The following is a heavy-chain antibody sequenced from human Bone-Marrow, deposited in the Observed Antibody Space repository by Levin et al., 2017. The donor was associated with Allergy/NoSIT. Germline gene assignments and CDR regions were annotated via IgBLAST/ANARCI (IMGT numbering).Heavy chain of an antibody. CDR3: STFPLGI. CDR2: IKSESDGGAT. D-gene: IGHD7-27*01. V-gene: IGHV3-15*01. CDR1: GFSFTKAW. J-gene: IGHJ4*02. Sequence: PGGSLRLSCTTSGFSFTKAWMSWARQTPGKGLEWVGRIKSESDGGATDYASPVRDRFTISRDDSKNTLYLQMNGLKTEDTGIYYCSTFPLGIWGRGTLVAVSS.